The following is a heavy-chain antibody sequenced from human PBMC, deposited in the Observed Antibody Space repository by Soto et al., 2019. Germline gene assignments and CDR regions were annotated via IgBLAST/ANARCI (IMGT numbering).Heavy chain of an antibody. CDR2: MNPNSGNT. D-gene: IGHD5-12*01. V-gene: IGHV1-8*01. J-gene: IGHJ6*03. CDR1: GYTFTSYD. Sequence: ASVKVSCKASGYTFTSYDINWVRQATGQRLEWMGWMNPNSGNTGYAQKFQGRVTMTRNTSISTAYMELSSLRSEDTAVYYCARGGYSGYITYYYYYMDVWGKGTTVTVSS. CDR3: ARGGYSGYITYYYYYMDV.